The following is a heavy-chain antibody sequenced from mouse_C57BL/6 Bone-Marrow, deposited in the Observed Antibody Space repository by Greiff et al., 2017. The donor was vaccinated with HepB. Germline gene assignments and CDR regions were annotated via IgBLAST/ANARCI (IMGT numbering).Heavy chain of an antibody. J-gene: IGHJ4*01. D-gene: IGHD2-4*01. V-gene: IGHV1-64*01. CDR2: IHPNSGST. Sequence: VQLQQPGAELVKPGASVKLSCKASGYTFTSYWMHWVKQRPGQGLEWIGMIHPNSGSTNYNEKFKSKATLTVDKSSSTAYMQLSSLTSEDSAVYYCARWGLYYDYDGGYWGQGTSVTVSS. CDR1: GYTFTSYW. CDR3: ARWGLYYDYDGGY.